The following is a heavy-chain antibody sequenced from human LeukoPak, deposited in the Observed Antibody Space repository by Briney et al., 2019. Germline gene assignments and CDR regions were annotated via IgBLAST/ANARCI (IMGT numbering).Heavy chain of an antibody. D-gene: IGHD6-19*01. J-gene: IGHJ4*02. CDR2: ISSCSTTI. V-gene: IGHV3-48*02. Sequence: GGSLRLSCAASGFTFSDYSMNWVRQAPGKGLECVSYISSCSTTIQYADSVKGRFTISRDNAKNSLYLQINSLRDDDTAVYYCARGSAWYDYWGQGTLVTVSS. CDR1: GFTFSDYS. CDR3: ARGSAWYDY.